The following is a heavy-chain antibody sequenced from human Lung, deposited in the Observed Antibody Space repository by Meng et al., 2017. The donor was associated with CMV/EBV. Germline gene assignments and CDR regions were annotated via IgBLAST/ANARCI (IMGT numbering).Heavy chain of an antibody. CDR3: ARSWGGMDV. V-gene: IGHV3-21*04. Sequence: AGSLRLSCAASGFTFSAYAMNWVRQTPGKGLEWVSSISTTSTYIYYSDSVKGRITICRDYAKNSLYLQMSSRSAEHTDLYCCARSWGGMDVWGQGTRVTVSS. CDR2: ISTTSTYI. J-gene: IGHJ6*02. D-gene: IGHD3-16*01. CDR1: GFTFSAYA.